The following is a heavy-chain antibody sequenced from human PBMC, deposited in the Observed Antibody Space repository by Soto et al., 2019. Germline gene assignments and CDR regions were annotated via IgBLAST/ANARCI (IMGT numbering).Heavy chain of an antibody. CDR1: EFTFSSYA. CDR2: ISYDGSDK. V-gene: IGHV3-30-3*01. CDR3: ARFSYDSSGTYFDY. J-gene: IGHJ4*02. D-gene: IGHD3-22*01. Sequence: QVQLVESGGGVVQPGRSLRLSCAASEFTFSSYAMHWVRQAPGKGLEWVAVISYDGSDKYYADSVKGRFTTSTDNSKNTLYLQITSLRAEATAVYYCARFSYDSSGTYFDYWGQGTLVTVSS.